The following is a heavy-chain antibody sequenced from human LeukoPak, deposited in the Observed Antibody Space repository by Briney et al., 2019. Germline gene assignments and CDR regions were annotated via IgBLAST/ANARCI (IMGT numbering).Heavy chain of an antibody. CDR1: XSVSSXXAA. V-gene: IGHV6-1*01. CDR2: TYYRSKWYN. D-gene: IGHD1-26*01. CDR3: ARSGTYTLDY. Sequence: XSVSSXXAAWNWXRXSPSRGLEWLARTYYRSKWYNDYAVSMKSRITINSAASKNQFSLQLNSVTPEDTAVYYCARSGTYTLDYWGQGTLVTVSS. J-gene: IGHJ4*02.